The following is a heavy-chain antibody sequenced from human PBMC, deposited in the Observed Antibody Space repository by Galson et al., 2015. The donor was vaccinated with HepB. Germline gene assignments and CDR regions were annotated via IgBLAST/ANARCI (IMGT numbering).Heavy chain of an antibody. J-gene: IGHJ5*02. Sequence: SLRLSCAASGFTFSSYAMHWVRQAPGKGLEYVSAISSNGGSTYYANSVKGRFTISRDNSKNTLYLQMGSLRAEDMAVYYCARGWTGTFWFDPWGQGTLVTVSS. CDR2: ISSNGGST. D-gene: IGHD3/OR15-3a*01. CDR1: GFTFSSYA. CDR3: ARGWTGTFWFDP. V-gene: IGHV3-64*01.